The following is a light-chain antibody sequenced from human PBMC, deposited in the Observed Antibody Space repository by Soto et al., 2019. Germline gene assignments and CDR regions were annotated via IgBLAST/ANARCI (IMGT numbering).Light chain of an antibody. CDR1: NSDVGGHNY. Sequence: QSALTQPPSASGSPGQSVTISCTGTNSDVGGHNYVSWYQQHPGRAPKLMIYEVTKRPSGVPDRFSGSRSGNTASLTVSGLQVEDEADYYCQSYDSSLSGSVFGGGTKVTVL. J-gene: IGLJ3*02. CDR3: QSYDSSLSGSV. V-gene: IGLV2-8*01. CDR2: EVT.